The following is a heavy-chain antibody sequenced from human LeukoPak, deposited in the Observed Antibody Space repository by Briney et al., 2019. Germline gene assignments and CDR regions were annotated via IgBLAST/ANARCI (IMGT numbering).Heavy chain of an antibody. V-gene: IGHV1-69*04. CDR2: IIPILGIA. CDR3: VRDFDWGPDY. D-gene: IGHD3-9*01. J-gene: IGHJ4*02. Sequence: SVKVSCKASGGTFSSYAISWVRQAPGQGLEWMGRIIPILGIANYAQKFQGRVTITADKSTSTAYMELSSLRSEDTAVYYCVRDFDWGPDYWGQGTLVTVSS. CDR1: GGTFSSYA.